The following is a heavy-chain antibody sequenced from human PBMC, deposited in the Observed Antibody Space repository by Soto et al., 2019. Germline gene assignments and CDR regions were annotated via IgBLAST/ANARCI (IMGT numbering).Heavy chain of an antibody. CDR1: GYTFTSYD. D-gene: IGHD5-12*01. CDR2: MNPNSGNT. J-gene: IGHJ6*02. Sequence: QVQLVQSGAEVKKPGASVKVSCKASGYTFTSYDTNWVRQATGQGLEWMGWMNPNSGNTGYAQKFQGRVTMTRNTSISTAYMELSSLRSEDTAVYYCARVRVDIVAYYGMDVWGQGTTVTVSS. CDR3: ARVRVDIVAYYGMDV. V-gene: IGHV1-8*01.